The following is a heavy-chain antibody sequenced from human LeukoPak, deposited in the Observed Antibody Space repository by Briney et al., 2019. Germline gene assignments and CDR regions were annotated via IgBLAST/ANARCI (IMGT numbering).Heavy chain of an antibody. V-gene: IGHV3-7*01. CDR3: TRDRSRAEDD. CDR2: INQGGSDK. Sequence: EGSLRLSCAASGLTFRGHWMSWVRQAPGKGLEWVANINQGGSDKYYVDSVKGRFTISRDNANNLLYLQMNSLRGEDTAVYYCTRDRSRAEDDWGQGTLVTVSS. D-gene: IGHD1-14*01. J-gene: IGHJ4*02. CDR1: GLTFRGHW.